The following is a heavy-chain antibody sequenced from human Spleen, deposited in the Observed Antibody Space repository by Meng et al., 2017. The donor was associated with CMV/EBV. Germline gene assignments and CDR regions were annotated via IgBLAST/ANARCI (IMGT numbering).Heavy chain of an antibody. CDR1: GFTFSSYE. CDR3: ARDSGGSSWYPDYYYYGMDV. J-gene: IGHJ6*02. CDR2: ISSSGNTI. V-gene: IGHV3-48*03. D-gene: IGHD6-13*01. Sequence: GESLKISCAASGFTFSSYEMNWVRQAPGKGLEWVSYISSSGNTIYYADSVKGRFTISRDNAKNSQYLQMNSLRVEDTAVYYCARDSGGSSWYPDYYYYGMDVWGQGTTVTVSS.